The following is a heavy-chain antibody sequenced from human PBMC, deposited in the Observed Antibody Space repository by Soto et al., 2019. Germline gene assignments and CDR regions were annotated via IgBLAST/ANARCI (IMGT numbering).Heavy chain of an antibody. V-gene: IGHV3-74*01. Sequence: EVQLVETGGGLVQPGGSLRLSCAASGFTFSSYWMHWVRQGPGMGLVWVSRINNDGSSISYADSVKGRFTISRDNAKNTLFLQMNSLRAEDTAVYYCARGNFGGWFDPWGQGTLVTVSS. CDR2: INNDGSSI. J-gene: IGHJ5*02. CDR3: ARGNFGGWFDP. CDR1: GFTFSSYW. D-gene: IGHD3-16*01.